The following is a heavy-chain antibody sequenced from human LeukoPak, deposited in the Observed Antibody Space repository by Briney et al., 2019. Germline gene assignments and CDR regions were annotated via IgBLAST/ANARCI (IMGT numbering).Heavy chain of an antibody. J-gene: IGHJ4*02. V-gene: IGHV3-23*01. CDR2: ISVGAEYI. Sequence: GGSLRLSCAASGFTFSTYVMNWFRQAPGKGLEWVSPISVGAEYIFYADSVKGRFTISRGDSNNALYLQMHSLRAEDTALYYCASGPPFLKYFEYWGQGTLVTVPS. CDR1: GFTFSTYV. CDR3: ASGPPFLKYFEY. D-gene: IGHD3-3*01.